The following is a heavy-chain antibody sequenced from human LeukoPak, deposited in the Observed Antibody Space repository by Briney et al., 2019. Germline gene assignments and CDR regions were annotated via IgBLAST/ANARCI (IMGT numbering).Heavy chain of an antibody. V-gene: IGHV3-23*01. Sequence: GGSLRLSCAASGFTFSSYTMSWVRQAPGRGLEWVSAISGSGVSTYYADSVKGRFTISRDNSKNTLYRQMSGRRAEDTAVYYCAKRYSYGLDPFDYWGQGSLVTVSS. CDR1: GFTFSSYT. J-gene: IGHJ4*02. CDR3: AKRYSYGLDPFDY. CDR2: ISGSGVST. D-gene: IGHD5-18*01.